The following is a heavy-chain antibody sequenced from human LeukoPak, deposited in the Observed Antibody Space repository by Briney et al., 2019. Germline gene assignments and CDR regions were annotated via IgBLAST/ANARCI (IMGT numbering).Heavy chain of an antibody. V-gene: IGHV4-59*08. D-gene: IGHD6-19*01. CDR3: ARHLYSSGWSGVDY. J-gene: IGHJ4*02. CDR2: INYSGGT. CDR1: GGSISSYY. Sequence: SETLSLTCTVSGGSISSYYWSWIRQPPGKGLEWIGYINYSGGTNYNPSLKSRATTSVDTSKNQFSLKLSSVTAADTAVYYCARHLYSSGWSGVDYWGQGFLVTVSS.